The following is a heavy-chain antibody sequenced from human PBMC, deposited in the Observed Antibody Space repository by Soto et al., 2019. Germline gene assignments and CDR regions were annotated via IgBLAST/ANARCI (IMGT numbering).Heavy chain of an antibody. D-gene: IGHD1-1*01. V-gene: IGHV3-30*04. CDR1: GFSISRSA. CDR2: IAYDGSNK. Sequence: QVQLVESGGGVVQPGRSLRLSCAASGFSISRSAMHWVRQXXGKGPEWVAVIAYDGSNKWYADSAKGRFTISRDNSKNTLYLHMTSLRGEDTAVYYCARDLQAGTDNVNWFAPWGQGTLVTVSS. J-gene: IGHJ5*02. CDR3: ARDLQAGTDNVNWFAP.